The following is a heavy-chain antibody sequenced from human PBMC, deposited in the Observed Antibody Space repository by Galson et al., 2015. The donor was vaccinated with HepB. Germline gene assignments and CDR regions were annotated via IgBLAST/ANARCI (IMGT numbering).Heavy chain of an antibody. V-gene: IGHV1-69*13. CDR3: ARDRDPYSSSWPPLYYFDH. D-gene: IGHD6-13*01. CDR2: IIPIFGTA. J-gene: IGHJ4*02. Sequence: SVKVSCKASGGTFSSYAISWVRQAPGQGLEWMGGIIPIFGTANYAQKFQGRVTITADESTSTAYMELSSLRSEDTAVYYCARDRDPYSSSWPPLYYFDHWGQGTLVTVSP. CDR1: GGTFSSYA.